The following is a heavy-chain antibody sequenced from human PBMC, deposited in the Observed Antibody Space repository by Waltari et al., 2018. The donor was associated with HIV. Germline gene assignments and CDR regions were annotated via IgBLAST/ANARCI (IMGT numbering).Heavy chain of an antibody. CDR2: IYYSGST. Sequence: QLQLQESGPGLVKPSETLSLTCTVSGGSISSSSYYWGWIRQPPGKGLEWIGSIYYSGSTYYNPSLKSRVTISVDTSKNQFSLKLSSVTAADTAVYYCARHHQDSSSWYDSSGWFDPWGQGTLVTVSS. CDR3: ARHHQDSSSWYDSSGWFDP. V-gene: IGHV4-39*01. CDR1: GGSISSSSYY. D-gene: IGHD6-13*01. J-gene: IGHJ5*02.